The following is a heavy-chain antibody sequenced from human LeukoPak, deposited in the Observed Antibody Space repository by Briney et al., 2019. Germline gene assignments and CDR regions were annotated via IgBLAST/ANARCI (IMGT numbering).Heavy chain of an antibody. CDR3: ARPYDFWSGYYGPLDAFDI. J-gene: IGHJ3*02. D-gene: IGHD3-3*01. Sequence: ASVTVSCKASGYTFTGYYMHWVRQAPGQGLEWMGIINPSGGSTSYAQKFQGRVTMTRDTSTSTVYMELSSLRSEDTAVYYCARPYDFWSGYYGPLDAFDIWGQGTMVTVSS. CDR1: GYTFTGYY. V-gene: IGHV1-46*01. CDR2: INPSGGST.